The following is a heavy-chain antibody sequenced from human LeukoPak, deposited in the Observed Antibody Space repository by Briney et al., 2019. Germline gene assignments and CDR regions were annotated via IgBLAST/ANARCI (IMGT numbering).Heavy chain of an antibody. J-gene: IGHJ4*02. Sequence: SVKVSFKASGGTFSSYAISWVRQAPGQGLEWMGGIIPIFGTANYAHKFQGRVTITTDGDTSTAYMELSRLRSEDTAVYYCAREHGGMERYYFDYWGQGTLVTVSS. CDR1: GGTFSSYA. V-gene: IGHV1-69*05. CDR3: AREHGGMERYYFDY. CDR2: IIPIFGTA. D-gene: IGHD3-3*01.